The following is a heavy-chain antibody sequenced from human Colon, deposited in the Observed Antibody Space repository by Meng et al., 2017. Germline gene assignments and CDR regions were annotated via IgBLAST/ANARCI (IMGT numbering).Heavy chain of an antibody. CDR1: GAAVSIGDYY. V-gene: IGHV4-61*08. D-gene: IGHD1-26*01. Sequence: VQLQGPGPGLVRPSGTLSLTSTVPGAAVSIGDYYWSWIRQPPGKGLGWLGYIYYTGNTNYNPSLKNRVTMSVDTSKKQLSLKLSSVTAADTAVYYCAGGPWEFDYWGQGTLVTVSS. J-gene: IGHJ4*02. CDR2: IYYTGNT. CDR3: AGGPWEFDY.